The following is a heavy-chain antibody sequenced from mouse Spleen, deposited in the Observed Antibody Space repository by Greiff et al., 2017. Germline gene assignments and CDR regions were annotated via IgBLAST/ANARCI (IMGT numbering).Heavy chain of an antibody. J-gene: IGHJ3*01. V-gene: IGHV5-9-2*01. D-gene: IGHD6-2*01. CDR3: ARLSPFAY. CDR1: GFTFSSYG. Sequence: EVKVVESGGGLVKPGGSLKLSCAASGFTFSSYGMSWVRQTPEKRLEWVATISGGGSYTYYPDSVKGRFTISRDNAKNNLYLQMSSLRSEDTALYYCARLSPFAYWGQGTLVTVSA. CDR2: ISGGGSYT.